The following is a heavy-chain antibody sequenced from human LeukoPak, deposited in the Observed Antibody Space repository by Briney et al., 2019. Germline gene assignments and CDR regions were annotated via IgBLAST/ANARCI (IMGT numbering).Heavy chain of an antibody. CDR3: ARDSVFDYGDYVFDY. J-gene: IGHJ4*02. V-gene: IGHV1-3*01. D-gene: IGHD4-17*01. CDR2: INAGNGNT. Sequence: ASVKVSCKGSGYTFTSYIMNWVRQAPRQGLEWMGWINAGNGNTKYSQKFQGRVTITRDTSASTAYMELSSLRSEDTAVYYCARDSVFDYGDYVFDYWGQGTLVTVSS. CDR1: GYTFTSYI.